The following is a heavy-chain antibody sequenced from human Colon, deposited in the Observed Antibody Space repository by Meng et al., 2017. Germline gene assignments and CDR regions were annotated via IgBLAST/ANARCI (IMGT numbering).Heavy chain of an antibody. CDR1: GYLFSYYA. D-gene: IGHD6-13*01. CDR3: AREGNDSWIDY. V-gene: IGHV7-4-1*02. J-gene: IGHJ4*02. CDR2: SNNKTGNP. Sequence: QVQLVQAGSELKKPGASVKVTCKTSGYLFSYYAMNWVRQAPGRGLEWMGWSNNKTGNPTYAQAFTGRFVFSLDTSVSTAYLQINDLTADDTAVYYCAREGNDSWIDYWGQGTLVTVSS.